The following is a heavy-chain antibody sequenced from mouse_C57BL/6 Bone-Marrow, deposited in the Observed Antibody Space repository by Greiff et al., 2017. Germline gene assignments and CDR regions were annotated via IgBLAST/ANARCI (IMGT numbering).Heavy chain of an antibody. D-gene: IGHD1-1*01. Sequence: VQLQQPGAELVQPGASVKLSCKASGYTFTSYWMHWVKQRPGRGLEWIGRIDPNSGGTKYNEKFKSKATLTVDKPSSTAYMQLSSLTSEDSAVYYCERFDDGSSHWYFHVWGTADTVTVSS. J-gene: IGHJ1*03. CDR1: GYTFTSYW. V-gene: IGHV1-72*01. CDR2: IDPNSGGT. CDR3: ERFDDGSSHWYFHV.